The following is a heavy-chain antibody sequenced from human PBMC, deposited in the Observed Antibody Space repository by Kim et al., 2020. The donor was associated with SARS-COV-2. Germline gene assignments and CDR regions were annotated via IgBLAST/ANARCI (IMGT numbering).Heavy chain of an antibody. V-gene: IGHV3-48*02. D-gene: IGHD2-15*01. CDR2: IITTSGTL. Sequence: GGSLRLSCAASGFTFSTYNMNWVRQAPGKGLEWISYIITTSGTLYYADSVKGRFTISRDNARNSLFLQMNSLRDEDTAVYYCARDGDCTGGSCYSVGVGYWGQGTLVTVSS. J-gene: IGHJ4*02. CDR3: ARDGDCTGGSCYSVGVGY. CDR1: GFTFSTYN.